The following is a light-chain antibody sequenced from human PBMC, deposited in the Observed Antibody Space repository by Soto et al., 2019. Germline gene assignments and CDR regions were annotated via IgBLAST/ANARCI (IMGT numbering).Light chain of an antibody. V-gene: IGKV3-15*01. CDR1: QSVSSN. Sequence: EIVMTQSPATLSVSPGERATLSCRASQSVSSNLAWYQQKPGQAPRLLIYGASTRATGIPARFSGSGSGTEFTLTISSLQSEVFAFYYCQQYNNWPPWTFGKGTKVKIK. CDR2: GAS. CDR3: QQYNNWPPWT. J-gene: IGKJ1*01.